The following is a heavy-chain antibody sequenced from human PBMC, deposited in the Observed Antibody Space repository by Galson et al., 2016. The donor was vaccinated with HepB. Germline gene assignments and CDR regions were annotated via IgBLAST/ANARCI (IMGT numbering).Heavy chain of an antibody. CDR2: ISGSGGST. CDR3: AKGRSLAAAVSIWFDP. CDR1: GFTFGNAW. D-gene: IGHD6-13*01. J-gene: IGHJ5*02. Sequence: SLRLSCAASGFTFGNAWMNWVRQAPGKGLEWVSSISGSGGSTFYADSVKGRFTISRDNSNNTLFLQMNSLRAEDTAVYYCAKGRSLAAAVSIWFDPWGQGTLVTVSS. V-gene: IGHV3-23*01.